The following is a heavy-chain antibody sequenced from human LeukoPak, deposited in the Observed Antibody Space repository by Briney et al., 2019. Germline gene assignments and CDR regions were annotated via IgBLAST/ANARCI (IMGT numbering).Heavy chain of an antibody. Sequence: GGSLRLSCAASGFTFSSYAMTWVRQAPGRGLVWVSGISGSGGSTYYADSVEGRFTISRDNSKNTLYLQMNSLRAEDTAVYYCAKATYSGNYFVLDYWGQGTLVTVST. D-gene: IGHD1-26*01. J-gene: IGHJ4*02. V-gene: IGHV3-23*01. CDR3: AKATYSGNYFVLDY. CDR2: ISGSGGST. CDR1: GFTFSSYA.